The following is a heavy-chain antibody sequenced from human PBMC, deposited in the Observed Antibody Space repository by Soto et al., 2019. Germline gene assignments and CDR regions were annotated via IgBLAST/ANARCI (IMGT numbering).Heavy chain of an antibody. D-gene: IGHD2-8*01. CDR3: TRDLNGGNTFNY. CDR1: GSTLTNYA. J-gene: IGHJ4*02. V-gene: IGHV1-3*01. CDR2: TXPGSGXA. Sequence: XSVKVSCKPSGSTLTNYAIHWERQAAGQRLEWLAWTXPGSGXAPYSQKVQGXXIIRRDSXXSTFYMELSRLTSEDTAVYFCTRDLNGGNTFNYCGQGALVTASS.